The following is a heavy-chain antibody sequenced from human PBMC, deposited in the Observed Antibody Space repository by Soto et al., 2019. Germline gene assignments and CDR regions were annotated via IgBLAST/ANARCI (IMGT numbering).Heavy chain of an antibody. D-gene: IGHD4-17*01. CDR2: IYYSGST. J-gene: IGHJ5*02. CDR1: GGSISSGDW. CDR3: ATHPPYGPFDH. V-gene: IGHV4-4*02. Sequence: SETLSLSCAVSGGSISSGDWCWSWVRQSPGKGLEWIGEIYYSGSTNYNPSLKSRVTISVDTSKNQFSLRLTSVTAADTAVDYCATHPPYGPFDHWGQGTLVTVSS.